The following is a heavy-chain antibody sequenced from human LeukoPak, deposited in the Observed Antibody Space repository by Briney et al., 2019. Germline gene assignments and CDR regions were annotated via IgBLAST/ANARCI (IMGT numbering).Heavy chain of an antibody. D-gene: IGHD5-12*01. Sequence: PGGSLRLSCAASGFTFSGYWIHWVRQAPGKGLVWVSHINSDGSSTTYADSVKGRFTISRDNAKNTLYLQMNSLRAEDTAVYYCARGGYSGYDYIDYWGQGTLVTVSS. CDR3: ARGGYSGYDYIDY. V-gene: IGHV3-74*01. J-gene: IGHJ4*02. CDR1: GFTFSGYW. CDR2: INSDGSST.